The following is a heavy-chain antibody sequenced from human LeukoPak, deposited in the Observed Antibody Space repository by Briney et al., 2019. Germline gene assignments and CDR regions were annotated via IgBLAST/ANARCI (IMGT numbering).Heavy chain of an antibody. Sequence: ASVKVSCKASAYTLSGYYMHWVRQAPGQGLEWMGWINPKSGVTNYAQRFQGRVTMTWDTSINTTFMELSRLRSDDTAVYYCARRIAVAGSPAYYFDYRGQGTLVTVSS. CDR2: INPKSGVT. J-gene: IGHJ4*02. CDR3: ARRIAVAGSPAYYFDY. V-gene: IGHV1-2*02. D-gene: IGHD6-19*01. CDR1: AYTLSGYY.